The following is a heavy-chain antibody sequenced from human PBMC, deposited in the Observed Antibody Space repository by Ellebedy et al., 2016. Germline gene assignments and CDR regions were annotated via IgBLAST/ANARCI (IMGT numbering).Heavy chain of an antibody. D-gene: IGHD7-27*01. CDR1: GGSISSGSYY. V-gene: IGHV4-61*02. CDR3: ARGIPLGY. J-gene: IGHJ4*02. Sequence: SETLSLXXTVSGGSISSGSYYWSWIRQPAGKGLEWIGRIYTSGSTNYNPSLKSRVTMSVDTSKNQFSLKLSSVTAADTAVYYCARGIPLGYWGQGTLVTVSS. CDR2: IYTSGST.